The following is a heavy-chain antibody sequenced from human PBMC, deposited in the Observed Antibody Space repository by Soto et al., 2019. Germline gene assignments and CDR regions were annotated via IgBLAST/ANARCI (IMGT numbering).Heavy chain of an antibody. V-gene: IGHV4-59*01. CDR3: ARDLWGYCGTDCYPLDV. J-gene: IGHJ6*02. D-gene: IGHD2-21*02. Sequence: SETLSLTCAVSGGSISSYYWSWIRQPPGKGLEWIGYIYYTGSTVYNPPFKSRVTISVDTSKNQFSLKLNSVTAADTAVYYCARDLWGYCGTDCYPLDVWGQGTTVTVSS. CDR1: GGSISSYY. CDR2: IYYTGST.